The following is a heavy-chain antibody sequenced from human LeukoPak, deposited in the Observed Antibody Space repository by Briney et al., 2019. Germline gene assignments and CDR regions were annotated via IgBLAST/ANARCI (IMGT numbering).Heavy chain of an antibody. CDR2: ISSSGSTI. Sequence: GGSLRLSCAASGFTFKTCGMHWVRQAPGKGLEWVSYISSSGSTIYYADSVKGRFTISRDNAKNSLYLQMNSLRAEDTAVYYCARGDSGSYYFDYWGQGTLVTVSS. CDR1: GFTFKTCG. D-gene: IGHD1-26*01. V-gene: IGHV3-48*04. J-gene: IGHJ4*02. CDR3: ARGDSGSYYFDY.